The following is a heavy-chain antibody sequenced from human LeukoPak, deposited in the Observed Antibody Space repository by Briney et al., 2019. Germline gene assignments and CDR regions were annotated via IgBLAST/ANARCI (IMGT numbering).Heavy chain of an antibody. CDR3: AKDSEYCGGDCYSGAGH. J-gene: IGHJ4*02. V-gene: IGHV3-33*06. Sequence: PGGSLRLSWAASGFTFSSYGMHWVRQAPGKGLEWVAVIWYDGSNKYYADSVKGRFTISRDNSKNTLYLQMNSLRAEDTAVYYCAKDSEYCGGDCYSGAGHWGQGTLVTVSS. CDR1: GFTFSSYG. D-gene: IGHD2-21*02. CDR2: IWYDGSNK.